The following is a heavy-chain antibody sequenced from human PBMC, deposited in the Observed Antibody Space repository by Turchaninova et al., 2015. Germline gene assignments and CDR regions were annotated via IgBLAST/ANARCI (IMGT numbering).Heavy chain of an antibody. CDR1: GFTFVDYA. V-gene: IGHV3-9*01. D-gene: IGHD1-7*01. CDR2: VCWNSGSK. Sequence: DEQQVESGGGLEQPGRSLRLSCVASGFTFVDYAMHWFRRVPGRGLGVWSGVCWNSGSKDTADAVKGRCPIARYNAKNSFYCQIDSLRSDDTALYVCAKECETGTGAFYYMDVWGKGTTVTVSS. CDR3: AKECETGTGAFYYMDV. J-gene: IGHJ6*03.